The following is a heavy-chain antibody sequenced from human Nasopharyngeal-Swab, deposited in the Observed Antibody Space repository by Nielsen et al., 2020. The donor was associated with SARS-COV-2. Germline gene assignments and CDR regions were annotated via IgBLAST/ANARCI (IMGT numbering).Heavy chain of an antibody. CDR1: GGSVSSGSYY. CDR3: ARTRIGNAFDI. V-gene: IGHV2-70*01. D-gene: IGHD1-26*01. J-gene: IGHJ3*02. Sequence: TLSLTCTVSGGSVSSGSYYWIWIRQPPGKALEWLALIDWDDDKYYSTSLKTRLTISKDTSKNQVVLTMTNMDPVDTATYYCARTRIGNAFDIWGQGTMVTVSS. CDR2: IDWDDDK.